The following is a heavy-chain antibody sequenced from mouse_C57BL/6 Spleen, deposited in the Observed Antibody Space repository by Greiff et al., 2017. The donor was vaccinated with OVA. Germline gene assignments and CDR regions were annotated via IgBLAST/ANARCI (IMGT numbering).Heavy chain of an antibody. CDR1: GYAFSSYW. Sequence: VQRVESGAELVKPGASVKISCKASGYAFSSYWMNWVKQRPGKGLEWIGQIYPGDGDTNYNGKFKGKATLTADKSSSTAYMQLSSLTSEDSAVYFCARGPPYYYGSSPYYFDYWGQGTTLTVSS. CDR3: ARGPPYYYGSSPYYFDY. D-gene: IGHD1-1*01. V-gene: IGHV1-80*01. CDR2: IYPGDGDT. J-gene: IGHJ2*01.